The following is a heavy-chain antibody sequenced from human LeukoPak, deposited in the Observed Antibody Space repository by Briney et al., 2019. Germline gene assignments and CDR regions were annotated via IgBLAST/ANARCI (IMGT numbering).Heavy chain of an antibody. Sequence: SETLSLTCTVSGGSISSSSYYWGWIRQPPGKGLEWIGSIYYSGSTYYNPSLKSRVTISVDTSKNQFSLKLSSVTAADTAVYYCARGKSYSNWFDPWGQGTLVTVSS. D-gene: IGHD3-10*01. CDR3: ARGKSYSNWFDP. V-gene: IGHV4-39*01. J-gene: IGHJ5*02. CDR2: IYYSGST. CDR1: GGSISSSSYY.